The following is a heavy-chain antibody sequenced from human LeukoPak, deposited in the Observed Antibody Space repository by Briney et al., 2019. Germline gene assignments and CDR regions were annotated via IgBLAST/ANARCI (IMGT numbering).Heavy chain of an antibody. D-gene: IGHD2-15*01. CDR2: MNPNSGNT. CDR3: ARGHATGIHYYYYMDV. J-gene: IGHJ6*03. CDR1: GYTFTSYV. Sequence: ASVKVSCKASGYTFTSYVINWVRQATGQGLEWMGWMNPNSGNTGYAQKFQGRVTMTRNTSISTAYMELSSLRSEDTAVYYCARGHATGIHYYYYMDVWGKGTTVTVSS. V-gene: IGHV1-8*01.